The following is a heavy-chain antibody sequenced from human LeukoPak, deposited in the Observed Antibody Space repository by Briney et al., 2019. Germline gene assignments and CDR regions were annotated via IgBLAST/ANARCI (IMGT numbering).Heavy chain of an antibody. J-gene: IGHJ4*02. D-gene: IGHD5-24*01. V-gene: IGHV1-69*04. Sequence: SVKVSCKASGGTFSSYAISWVRQAPGQGLEWMGRIIPILDIANYAQKFQGRVTITADKSTSTAYMELSSLRSEDTAVYYCARVTVDGYNYDYWGQGTLVTVSS. CDR2: IIPILDIA. CDR1: GGTFSSYA. CDR3: ARVTVDGYNYDY.